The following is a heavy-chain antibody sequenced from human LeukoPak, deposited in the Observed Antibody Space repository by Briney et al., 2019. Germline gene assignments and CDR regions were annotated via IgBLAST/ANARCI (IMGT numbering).Heavy chain of an antibody. V-gene: IGHV4-39*01. CDR2: IFYSGTI. CDR3: ARLTAVAGPHNDFLDY. D-gene: IGHD6-19*01. Sequence: SETLSLTCTVSGGSINTNDYHWGWVRQPPGKGLDWIASIFYSGTIYYNPSLKSRVTIFPDTSKNQFSLKLTSVTAADTAVYYCARLTAVAGPHNDFLDYWGQGTLVTVSS. CDR1: GGSINTNDYH. J-gene: IGHJ4*02.